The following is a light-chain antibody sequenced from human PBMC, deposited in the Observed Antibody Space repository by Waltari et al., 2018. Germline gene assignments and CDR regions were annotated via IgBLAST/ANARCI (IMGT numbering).Light chain of an antibody. CDR3: HQYYSLFT. V-gene: IGKV4-1*01. J-gene: IGKJ3*01. Sequence: DIVMTQSPDSLAVSLGERATINCKSSQSLFYSSNSKNYLAWYQQKPGQSPKLLIYWASTRESGVPDRFSGSGSGTDFTPTISTLQAEDVAVYYCHQYYSLFTFGPGTKVDIK. CDR2: WAS. CDR1: QSLFYSSNSKNY.